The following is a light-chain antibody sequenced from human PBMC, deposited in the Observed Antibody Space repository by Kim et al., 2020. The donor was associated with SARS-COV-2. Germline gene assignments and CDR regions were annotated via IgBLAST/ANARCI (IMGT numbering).Light chain of an antibody. J-gene: IGLJ3*02. CDR3: LLSFSGIRV. CDR1: TGAVTPTHY. CDR2: DTG. V-gene: IGLV7-46*01. Sequence: PGETVTLTGASSTGAVTPTHYPYWFQKKPGEVPRTLIFDTGSRHSWTPARFSGSLSGDKAVLTLAGAQPEDEGDYYCLLSFSGIRVFGGGTQLTVL.